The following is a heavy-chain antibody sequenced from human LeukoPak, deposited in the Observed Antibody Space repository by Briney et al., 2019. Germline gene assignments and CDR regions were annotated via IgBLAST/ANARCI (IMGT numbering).Heavy chain of an antibody. V-gene: IGHV3-20*01. CDR2: INWNGGST. Sequence: GGSLRLSCAASGFTFSSYSMNWVRQAPGKGLEWVSGINWNGGSTGYADSVKGRFTISRDNAKKSLYLQMNSLRAEDTALYHCARGSWEPNDYWGQGTLVTVSS. CDR3: ARGSWEPNDY. J-gene: IGHJ4*02. D-gene: IGHD1-26*01. CDR1: GFTFSSYS.